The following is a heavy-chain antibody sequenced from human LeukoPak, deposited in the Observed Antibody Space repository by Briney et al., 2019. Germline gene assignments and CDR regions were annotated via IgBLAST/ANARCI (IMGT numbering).Heavy chain of an antibody. CDR3: ARVRKRYFDWSNWFDP. Sequence: ASVKVSCKASGYTFTGYYMHWVRRAPGQGFEWMGWINPNSGGTNYAQKFQGRVTMTRDTSISTAYMELSRLRSDDTAVYYCARVRKRYFDWSNWFDPWGQGTLVTVSS. D-gene: IGHD3-9*01. CDR2: INPNSGGT. CDR1: GYTFTGYY. J-gene: IGHJ5*02. V-gene: IGHV1-2*02.